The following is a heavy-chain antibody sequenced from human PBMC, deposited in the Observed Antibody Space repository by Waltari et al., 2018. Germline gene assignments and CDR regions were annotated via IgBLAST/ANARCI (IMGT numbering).Heavy chain of an antibody. V-gene: IGHV3-7*01. CDR3: SVSLNH. J-gene: IGHJ5*02. Sequence: EVQLVESGGGLVQPGGSLRLSCAASGFTFSNYWMDWVRQAPGKGLEWVANIKQDGSASHYVDSVKGRFTISRDNAQNLLDLQINSLRDEDTAVYYCSVSLNHWGQGILVTVSS. CDR1: GFTFSNYW. CDR2: IKQDGSAS.